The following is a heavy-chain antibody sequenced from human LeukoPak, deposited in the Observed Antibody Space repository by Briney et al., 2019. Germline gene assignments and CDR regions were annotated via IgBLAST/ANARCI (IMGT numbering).Heavy chain of an antibody. D-gene: IGHD6-13*01. Sequence: GGSLRLSCAASGFSFSTYAIHWVRQAPGKGLEWVAVISYDGRDKHHVDSVKGRFVISRDNSKNTLYLQMNSLRAEDTAVYYCARDRVRIASYYFDSWGQGTLVTVSS. J-gene: IGHJ4*02. CDR1: GFSFSTYA. V-gene: IGHV3-30*09. CDR2: ISYDGRDK. CDR3: ARDRVRIASYYFDS.